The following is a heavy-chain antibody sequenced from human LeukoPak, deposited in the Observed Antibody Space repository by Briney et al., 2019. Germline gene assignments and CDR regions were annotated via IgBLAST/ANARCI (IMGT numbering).Heavy chain of an antibody. D-gene: IGHD6-13*01. Sequence: GGSLRLSCAASEFSVGSNYMTWVRQAPGKGLEWVSLIYSGGSTYYADSVKGRFTISRDNSKNTLYLQMNSLRAEDTAVYYCARVGIAAAFDYWGQGTLVTVSS. CDR3: ARVGIAAAFDY. J-gene: IGHJ4*02. CDR1: EFSVGSNY. CDR2: IYSGGST. V-gene: IGHV3-66*01.